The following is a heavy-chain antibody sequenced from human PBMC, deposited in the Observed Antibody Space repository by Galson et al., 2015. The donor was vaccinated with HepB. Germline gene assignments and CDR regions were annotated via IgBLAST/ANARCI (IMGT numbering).Heavy chain of an antibody. CDR2: ISFDGSNK. D-gene: IGHD2-2*02. CDR3: ARERYCTSSRCYTGEAFF. CDR1: GFTFSSYA. Sequence: SLRLSCAASGFTFSSYAMHWVRQAPGKGLGWVAVISFDGSNKYYADSVKGRFTISRDNSKNTLYLQMNSLRAEDTAVYYCARERYCTSSRCYTGEAFFWGRGTVVTVSS. J-gene: IGHJ3*01. V-gene: IGHV3-30-3*01.